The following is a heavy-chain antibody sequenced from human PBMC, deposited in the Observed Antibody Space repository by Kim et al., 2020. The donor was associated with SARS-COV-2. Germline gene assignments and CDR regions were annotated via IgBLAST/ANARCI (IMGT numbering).Heavy chain of an antibody. CDR2: IIPIFGTA. J-gene: IGHJ5*02. V-gene: IGHV1-69*13. D-gene: IGHD3-10*01. CDR1: GGTFSSYA. Sequence: SVKVSCKASGGTFSSYAISWVRQAPGQGLEWMGGIIPIFGTANYAQKFQGRVTITADESTSTAYMELSSLRSEDTAVYYCASTYGSGSYILSSWFDPWGQEPWSPSPQ. CDR3: ASTYGSGSYILSSWFDP.